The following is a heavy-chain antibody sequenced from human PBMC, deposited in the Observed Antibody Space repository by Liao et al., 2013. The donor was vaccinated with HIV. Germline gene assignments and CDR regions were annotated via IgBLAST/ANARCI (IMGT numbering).Heavy chain of an antibody. J-gene: IGHJ4*02. CDR3: ARGGLVFPVVRGQYDY. V-gene: IGHV4-34*01. CDR2: INHSGKT. Sequence: QVQLQQWGAGLLKPSETLSLTCAVYGGSFSAYYWSWIRQSPGKGLEWIGEINHSGKTNYNPSLKSRVTISVDTSKNQFSLKLSSVTAADTAVYYCARGGLVFPVVRGQYDYWGQGTLVTVSS. CDR1: GGSFSAYY. D-gene: IGHD3-10*01.